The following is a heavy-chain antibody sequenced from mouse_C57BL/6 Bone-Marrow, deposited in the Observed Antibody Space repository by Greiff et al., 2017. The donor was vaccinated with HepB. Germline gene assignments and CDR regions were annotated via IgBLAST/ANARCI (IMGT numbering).Heavy chain of an antibody. CDR1: GYTFTSYN. CDR2: IYPGNGDT. Sequence: LQESGAELVRPGASVKMSCKASGYTFTSYNMHWVKQTPRQGLEWIGAIYPGNGDTSYNQKFKGKATLTVDKSSSTAYMQLSSLTSEDSAVYFCARSCITTVVAKDAMDYWGQGTSVTVSS. J-gene: IGHJ4*01. D-gene: IGHD1-1*01. CDR3: ARSCITTVVAKDAMDY. V-gene: IGHV1-12*01.